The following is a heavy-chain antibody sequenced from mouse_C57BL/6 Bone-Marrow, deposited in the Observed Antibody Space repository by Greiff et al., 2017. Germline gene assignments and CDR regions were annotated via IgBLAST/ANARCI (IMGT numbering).Heavy chain of an antibody. J-gene: IGHJ3*01. CDR3: ARGFYYGYYGGFAY. V-gene: IGHV1-64*01. CDR1: GYTFTSYW. CDR2: IHPNSGST. D-gene: IGHD2-1*01. Sequence: QVQLQQSGAELVKPGASVKLSCKASGYTFTSYWMHWVKQRPGQGLEWIGMIHPNSGSTNYNEKFKSKATLTVDKSSSTAYMQLSSLTSEDSAVYYCARGFYYGYYGGFAYWGQGTLVTVSA.